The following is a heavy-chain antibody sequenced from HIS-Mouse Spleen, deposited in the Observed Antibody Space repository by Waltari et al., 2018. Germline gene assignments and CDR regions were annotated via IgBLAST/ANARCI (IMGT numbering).Heavy chain of an antibody. J-gene: IGHJ6*02. CDR3: ARHSSSWYYYYYGMDV. V-gene: IGHV1-8*01. CDR1: GYTFTSYD. CDR2: MNPNSGNT. Sequence: QVQLVQSGAEVKKPGASVKVSGKASGYTFTSYDINWVRQATGQGLEWMGWMNPNSGNTGYAQKFQGRVTMTRNTSISTAYMELSSLRSEDTAVYYCARHSSSWYYYYYGMDVWGQGTTVTVSS. D-gene: IGHD6-13*01.